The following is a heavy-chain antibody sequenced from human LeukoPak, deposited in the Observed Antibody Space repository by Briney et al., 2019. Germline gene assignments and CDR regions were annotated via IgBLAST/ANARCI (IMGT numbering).Heavy chain of an antibody. Sequence: ASVKVSCKVSGYTLTELSMHWVRQAPGQGLEWMGWINTNTGNPTYAQGFTGRFVFSLDTSVSTAYLQTSSLKAEDTAVYYCARGLYYYDSSPWAFDIWGQGTMVTVSS. D-gene: IGHD3-22*01. J-gene: IGHJ3*02. CDR2: INTNTGNP. CDR3: ARGLYYYDSSPWAFDI. V-gene: IGHV7-4-1*02. CDR1: GYTLTELS.